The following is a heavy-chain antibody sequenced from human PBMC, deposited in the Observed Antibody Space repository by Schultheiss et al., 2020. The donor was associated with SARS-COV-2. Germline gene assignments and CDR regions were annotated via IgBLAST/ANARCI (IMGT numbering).Heavy chain of an antibody. V-gene: IGHV3-21*01. CDR1: GFTFSSYA. J-gene: IGHJ4*02. Sequence: GESLKISCAASGFTFSSYAMNWVRQAPGKGLEWVSSISSSSSYIYYADSVKGRFTISRDNAKNSLYLQMNSLRAEDTAVYYCASPHDSSTYDPDYWGQGTLVTVSS. CDR3: ASPHDSSTYDPDY. CDR2: ISSSSSYI. D-gene: IGHD3-22*01.